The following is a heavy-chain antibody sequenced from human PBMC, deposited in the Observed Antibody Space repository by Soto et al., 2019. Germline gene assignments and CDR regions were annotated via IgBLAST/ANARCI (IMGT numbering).Heavy chain of an antibody. V-gene: IGHV1-18*01. CDR1: GYTFTNYG. CDR2: ISADTGNT. Sequence: QVQLVQSGAEVKKPGASVKVSCKASGYTFTNYGVSWVRQAPGQGLEWMGWISADTGNTNYAQKLQCRVTMTTDTSTNTAYMALRSLRSDDTSVYYCARDTVSQYSYGKSNWFDPWGQGAQVTFSS. CDR3: ARDTVSQYSYGKSNWFDP. J-gene: IGHJ5*02. D-gene: IGHD5-18*01.